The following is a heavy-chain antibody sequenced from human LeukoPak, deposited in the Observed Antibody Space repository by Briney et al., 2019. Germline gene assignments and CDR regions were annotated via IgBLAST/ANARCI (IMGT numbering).Heavy chain of an antibody. CDR3: ARDRGDYNHNFDY. CDR2: IWYDGSQK. D-gene: IGHD4-17*01. J-gene: IGHJ4*02. Sequence: PGGSLRLSCAVSGFIFRNAGMHWVRQAPGKGLEWVAVIWYDGSQKYYADSVKGRFTISRDNSKNMLSLHMNSLRAEDSAVYFCARDRGDYNHNFDYWGQGTLVTVSS. V-gene: IGHV3-33*01. CDR1: GFIFRNAG.